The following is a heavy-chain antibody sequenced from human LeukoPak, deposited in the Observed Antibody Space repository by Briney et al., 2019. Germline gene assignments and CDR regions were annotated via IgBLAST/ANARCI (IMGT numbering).Heavy chain of an antibody. Sequence: AGSLRLSCAASGFTVNTYDMHWVRQAPGEGPEWIAYFGISGTIYYADSVRGRFTISRDNAKNSLFLQMNSLRVDDTAIYYCAGYGVYPYWGQGTPAIVSS. CDR2: FGISGTI. CDR1: GFTVNTYD. CDR3: AGYGVYPY. J-gene: IGHJ4*02. D-gene: IGHD4-17*01. V-gene: IGHV3-48*01.